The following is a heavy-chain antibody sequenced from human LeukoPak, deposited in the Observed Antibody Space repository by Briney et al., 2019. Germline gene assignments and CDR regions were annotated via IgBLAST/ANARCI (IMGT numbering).Heavy chain of an antibody. CDR3: ITERSGSSPD. D-gene: IGHD1-26*01. V-gene: IGHV3-15*01. CDR1: GFTFSNAW. Sequence: GGSLRLSCAASGFTFSNAWMNWVRQAPGKGLEWGGRIRSKTDGGTTDYAAPVKGRFTISRDDSKNTLYLHMNSLKTEDTAVYSCITERSGSSPDWGQGTLVTVSS. CDR2: IRSKTDGGTT. J-gene: IGHJ4*02.